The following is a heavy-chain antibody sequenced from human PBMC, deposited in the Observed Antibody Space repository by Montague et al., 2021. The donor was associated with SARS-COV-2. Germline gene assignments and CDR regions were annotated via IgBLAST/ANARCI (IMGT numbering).Heavy chain of an antibody. CDR3: ARVRITMIVVVDAFDI. D-gene: IGHD3-22*01. Sequence: SQTLSLTCTVSGGSISSYYWSWIRQHPGKGLEWIGYIYYSGSTYYNPSLKSRVTISVDTSKNQFSLKLSSVTAADTAVYYCARVRITMIVVVDAFDIWGQGTMVTVSS. CDR2: IYYSGST. CDR1: GGSISSYY. V-gene: IGHV4-59*06. J-gene: IGHJ3*02.